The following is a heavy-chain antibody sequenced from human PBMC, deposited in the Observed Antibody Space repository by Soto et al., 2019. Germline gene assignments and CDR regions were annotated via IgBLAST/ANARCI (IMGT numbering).Heavy chain of an antibody. V-gene: IGHV1-8*01. CDR3: ARGNPFNYAGFDV. D-gene: IGHD3-16*01. Sequence: GPPVKVSCKASGYTFSDCDINWLRQASGQGPEWMGWMNAKSGDTFFPQRFQGKFNMTWDTSLSTAYMEVGGLTSDDTAIYYCARGNPFNYAGFDVRGQGTTVPVS. J-gene: IGHJ6*02. CDR1: GYTFSDCD. CDR2: MNAKSGDT.